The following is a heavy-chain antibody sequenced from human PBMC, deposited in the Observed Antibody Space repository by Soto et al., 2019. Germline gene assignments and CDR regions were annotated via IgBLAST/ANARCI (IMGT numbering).Heavy chain of an antibody. CDR1: GFTFSSYA. D-gene: IGHD3-10*01. CDR3: AKTGSGSYYLGYYFDY. V-gene: IGHV3-23*01. CDR2: ISGSGGST. J-gene: IGHJ4*02. Sequence: EVQLLESGGGLVQPGGSLRLSCAASGFTFSSYAMSWVRQAPGKGLEWVSAISGSGGSTYYADSVKGRFTISRDNSKNTLYLHMNSLRAEDTAVYYCAKTGSGSYYLGYYFDYWGQGTLVTVSS.